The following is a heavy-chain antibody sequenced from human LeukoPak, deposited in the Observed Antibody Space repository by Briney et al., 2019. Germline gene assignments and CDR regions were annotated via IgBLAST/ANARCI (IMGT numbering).Heavy chain of an antibody. Sequence: PSETLSLTCTVSGTFVSGFYWTWIRQPPGKGLEWIGFIYSTGTTSYNSSLQSRVTISVDTSKNQFSLKLKSVIAADTAFYYCAGRWRGTLDYWGRGTLVAVSS. CDR2: IYSTGTT. CDR1: GTFVSGFY. V-gene: IGHV4-4*09. D-gene: IGHD5-24*01. J-gene: IGHJ4*02. CDR3: AGRWRGTLDY.